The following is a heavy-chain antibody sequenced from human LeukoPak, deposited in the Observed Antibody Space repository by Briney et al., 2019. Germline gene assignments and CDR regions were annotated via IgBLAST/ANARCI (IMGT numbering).Heavy chain of an antibody. V-gene: IGHV3-21*01. CDR3: ARDREYSYGLGDAFDI. D-gene: IGHD5-18*01. CDR1: GFTFSSYS. CDR2: ISSSSSYI. Sequence: GGSLRLSCAASGFTFSSYSMNWVRQAPGKGLEWVSSISSSSSYIYYADSVKGRFTISRDNAKNSLYLQMNSLRAEDTAVYYCARDREYSYGLGDAFDIWGQGTMVTVSS. J-gene: IGHJ3*02.